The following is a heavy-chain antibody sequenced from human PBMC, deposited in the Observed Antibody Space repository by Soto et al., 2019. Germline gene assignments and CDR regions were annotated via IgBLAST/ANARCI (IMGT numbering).Heavy chain of an antibody. V-gene: IGHV1-18*01. CDR2: ISAYNGNT. Sequence: QVQLVQSGAEVKKPGASVKVSCKXSXXXFTSYGISWXRQAPGQGLEWMGWISAYNGNTNYAQKLQGRVTMTTDTSTITAYMELRSLRSDDTAVXXXARXXXAXXAFFDYWGQGTLVTVSS. CDR1: XXXFTSYG. CDR3: ARXXXAXXAFFDY. J-gene: IGHJ4*02.